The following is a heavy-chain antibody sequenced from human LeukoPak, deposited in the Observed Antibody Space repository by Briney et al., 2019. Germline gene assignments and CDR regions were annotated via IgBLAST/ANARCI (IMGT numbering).Heavy chain of an antibody. CDR3: ANSVLLAPFDY. V-gene: IGHV3-7*01. CDR1: GFTFSSYW. Sequence: PGGSLRLSCAASGFTFSSYWMSWVRQAPGKGLEWVANIKQDGSEKYYVDSVKGRFTISRDNSKNTLYLQMNSLRAEDTAVYYCANSVLLAPFDYWGQGTLVTVSS. J-gene: IGHJ4*02. D-gene: IGHD2-15*01. CDR2: IKQDGSEK.